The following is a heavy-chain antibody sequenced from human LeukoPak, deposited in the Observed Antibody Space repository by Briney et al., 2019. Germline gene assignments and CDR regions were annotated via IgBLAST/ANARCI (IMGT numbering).Heavy chain of an antibody. V-gene: IGHV1-46*01. D-gene: IGHD3-16*01. CDR3: TRGTLFD. J-gene: IGHJ4*02. Sequence: ASVKDSCKTSGYTFTNFYIHWVRQAPGQGLEWMGPINPGSGSARYTQKFQGRVSMTSDTSTSTVYMDMSSLTSDDTAVYYCTRGTLFDWGQGTLVTVSS. CDR1: GYTFTNFY. CDR2: INPGSGSA.